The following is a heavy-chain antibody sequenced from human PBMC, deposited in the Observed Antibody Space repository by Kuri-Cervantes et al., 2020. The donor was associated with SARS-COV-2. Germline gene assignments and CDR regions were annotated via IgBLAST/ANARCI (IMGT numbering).Heavy chain of an antibody. CDR3: AHVLWGSFHWLDP. D-gene: IGHD3-16*01. J-gene: IGHJ5*02. CDR1: GFSLTTYGVG. Sequence: SGPTLVKPTQTLTLTCTFSGFSLTTYGVGVGWIRQPPGKALEWLALIHWNDDKRYSQSLKSRLTISMDTSKNQVVLTMTGMDPVDTATYYCAHVLWGSFHWLDPWGQGTLVTVSS. V-gene: IGHV2-5*01. CDR2: IHWNDDK.